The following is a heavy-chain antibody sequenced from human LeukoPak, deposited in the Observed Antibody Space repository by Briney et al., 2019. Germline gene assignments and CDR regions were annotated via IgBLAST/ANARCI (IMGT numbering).Heavy chain of an antibody. V-gene: IGHV3-23*01. J-gene: IGHJ5*02. CDR3: AKGGYGGSYHPNHNWFDP. CDR1: GFTFSSYA. CDR2: ISGSGGST. D-gene: IGHD1-26*01. Sequence: PGGSLRLSCAASGFTFSSYAMSWVRQAPRKGLEWVSAISGSGGSTYYADSVKGRFTISRANSKNTLYLQTNSLRAEDTAVYYCAKGGYGGSYHPNHNWFDPWGQGTLVTVSS.